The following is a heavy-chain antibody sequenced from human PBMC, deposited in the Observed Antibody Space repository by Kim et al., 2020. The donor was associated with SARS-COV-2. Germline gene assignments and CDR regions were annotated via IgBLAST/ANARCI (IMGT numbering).Heavy chain of an antibody. CDR2: ISSNSSYT. Sequence: GGSLRLSCAASGFTFSDYDMSWIRQAPGKGLEWVSYISSNSSYTNYADSVKGRFTISRDNAKNSLYLQMNSLRAEDTAVDYCARVGYYYVWGSYRDYYYYYGIDVWGQGTTVTVSS. V-gene: IGHV3-11*05. J-gene: IGHJ6*02. CDR1: GFTFSDYD. D-gene: IGHD3-16*02. CDR3: ARVGYYYVWGSYRDYYYYYGIDV.